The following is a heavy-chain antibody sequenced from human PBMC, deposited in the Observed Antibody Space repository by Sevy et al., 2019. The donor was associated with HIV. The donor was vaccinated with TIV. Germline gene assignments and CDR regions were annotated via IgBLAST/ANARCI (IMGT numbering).Heavy chain of an antibody. D-gene: IGHD6-6*01. V-gene: IGHV2-5*02. CDR3: AHRLLDGGSSFDF. J-gene: IGHJ4*02. CDR1: GFSLSTNGVG. Sequence: SGPTLVNPTQTLTLTCTFSGFSLSTNGVGVGWIRQPPGKALEWLALIYRDNDKRYRQALGSRVTITRDTPKNQVVLTMTNMDPVDTASYCCAHRLLDGGSSFDFWGQGTLVTVSS. CDR2: IYRDNDK.